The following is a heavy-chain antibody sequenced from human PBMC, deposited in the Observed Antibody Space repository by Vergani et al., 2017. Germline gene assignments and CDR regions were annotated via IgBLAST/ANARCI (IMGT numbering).Heavy chain of an antibody. CDR1: GGSISSGGYY. CDR3: ARGELWSHFDY. CDR2: IYYSGST. D-gene: IGHD3-3*01. V-gene: IGHV4-31*03. Sequence: QLQLQESGPGLVKPSETLSLTCTVSGGSISSGGYYWSWIRQHPGKGLEWIGYIYYSGSTYYNPSLKSRVTISVDTSKNQFSLKLSSVTAADTAVYYCARGELWSHFDYWGQGTLVTVSS. J-gene: IGHJ4*02.